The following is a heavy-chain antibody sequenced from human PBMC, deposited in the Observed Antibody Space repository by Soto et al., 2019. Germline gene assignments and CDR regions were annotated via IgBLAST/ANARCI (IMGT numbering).Heavy chain of an antibody. CDR2: ISGSGGST. CDR1: GFTFSSYA. J-gene: IGHJ3*02. D-gene: IGHD3-3*01. CDR3: AKKGRITIFATDAFDI. Sequence: GGSLRLSCAASGFTFSSYAMSWVRQAPGKGLEWVSAISGSGGSTYYADSVKGRFTISRDNSKNTLYLQMNSLRAEDTAVYYCAKKGRITIFATDAFDIWGQGTMVTVSS. V-gene: IGHV3-23*01.